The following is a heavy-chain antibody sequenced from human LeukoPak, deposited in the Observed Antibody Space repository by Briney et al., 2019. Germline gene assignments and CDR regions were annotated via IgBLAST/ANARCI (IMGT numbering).Heavy chain of an antibody. Sequence: GGSLRLSCAASGFTFSNYGINWVRQAPGKGLEWVSYISSSSTTIYYADSVKGRFTISRDNSKNTLYLQMNSLRAEDTAVYYCAKDRLAAAGDFDYWGQGTLVTVSS. J-gene: IGHJ4*02. CDR1: GFTFSNYG. CDR3: AKDRLAAAGDFDY. CDR2: ISSSSTTI. D-gene: IGHD6-13*01. V-gene: IGHV3-48*01.